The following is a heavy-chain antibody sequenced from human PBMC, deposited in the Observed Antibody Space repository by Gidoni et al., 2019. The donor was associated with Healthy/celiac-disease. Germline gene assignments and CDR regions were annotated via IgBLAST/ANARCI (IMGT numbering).Heavy chain of an antibody. CDR3: AREGVAKYNWFDP. CDR1: GGSVSSGSYY. J-gene: IGHJ5*02. V-gene: IGHV4-61*01. D-gene: IGHD5-12*01. Sequence: QVQLQESGPGLVKPSETLSLTCPVPGGSVSSGSYYWSWIRQPPGKGLEWIGYIYYSGSTNYNPSLKSRVTISVDTSKNQFSLKLSSVTAADTAVYYCAREGVAKYNWFDPWGQGTLVTVSS. CDR2: IYYSGST.